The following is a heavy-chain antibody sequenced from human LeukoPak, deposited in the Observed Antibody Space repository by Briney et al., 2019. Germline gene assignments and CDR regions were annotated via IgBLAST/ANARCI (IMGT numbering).Heavy chain of an antibody. J-gene: IGHJ4*02. CDR1: GGSISSGSYY. CDR2: IYTSGST. Sequence: KPSQTLSLTCTVSGGSISSGSYYWSWIRQPAGKGLEWIGRIYTSGSTNHNPSLKSRVTISVDTSKNQFSLKLSSVTAADTAVYYCARETKIRYFAYFDYWGQGTLVTVSS. CDR3: ARETKIRYFAYFDY. V-gene: IGHV4-61*02. D-gene: IGHD3-9*01.